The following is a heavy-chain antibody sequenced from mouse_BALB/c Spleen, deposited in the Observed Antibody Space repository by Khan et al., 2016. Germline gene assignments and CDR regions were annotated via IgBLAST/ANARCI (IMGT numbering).Heavy chain of an antibody. D-gene: IGHD2-1*01. CDR2: ISTGDST. CDR1: GFTFRNYA. V-gene: IGHV5-6-5*01. J-gene: IGHJ2*01. CDR3: AREDYGNYGDYFDY. Sequence: EVELVESGGGLVKPGGSLKLSCAASGFTFRNYAMSWVRQTPEKRLEWVASISTGDSTYYGDSVKGRFTISRDNARNILYLQMSSRMSGDTARFYCAREDYGNYGDYFDYWGQGTTLTVSS.